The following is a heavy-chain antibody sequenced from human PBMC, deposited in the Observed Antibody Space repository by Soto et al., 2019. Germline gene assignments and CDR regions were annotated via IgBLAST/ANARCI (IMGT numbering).Heavy chain of an antibody. CDR3: ARESSGWPRYYYYYGMDV. CDR2: TYYRSKWYN. Sequence: SQTLSLTCAISGDSVSSDNAAWNWIRQSPSRGLEWLGRTYYRSKWYNDYAVSVKSRITINPDTSKNQFSLQLNSVTPEDTAVYYCARESSGWPRYYYYYGMDVWGQGTTVTVSS. V-gene: IGHV6-1*01. CDR1: GDSVSSDNAA. D-gene: IGHD6-19*01. J-gene: IGHJ6*02.